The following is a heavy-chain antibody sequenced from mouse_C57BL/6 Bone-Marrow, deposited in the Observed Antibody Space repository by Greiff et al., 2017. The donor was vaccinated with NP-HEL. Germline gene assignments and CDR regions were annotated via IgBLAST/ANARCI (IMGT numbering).Heavy chain of an antibody. J-gene: IGHJ2*01. Sequence: EVQLQQSGPELVKPGASVKISCKASGYTFTDYYMNWVKQSHGKSLEWIGDINPNNGGTSYNQKFKGKATLTVDKSSSTAYMELRSQTSDDSAVYYCARVPYDSFDYWGQGTTLTVSS. CDR2: INPNNGGT. CDR1: GYTFTDYY. V-gene: IGHV1-26*01. D-gene: IGHD2-4*01. CDR3: ARVPYDSFDY.